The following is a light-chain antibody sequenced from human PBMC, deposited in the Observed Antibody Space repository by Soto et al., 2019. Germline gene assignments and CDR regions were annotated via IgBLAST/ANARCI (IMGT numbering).Light chain of an antibody. J-gene: IGLJ3*02. Sequence: QSVLTQAPSASGTPGQRVTITCSGSRSNIGKNTVSWYQQLPGTAPKLLIYSNIHSLSGVPDRFSGSKSGTSASLAISGLQAEDEADYSCAAWDDTLNGPVFGGGTKLTVL. V-gene: IGLV1-44*01. CDR3: AAWDDTLNGPV. CDR2: SNI. CDR1: RSNIGKNT.